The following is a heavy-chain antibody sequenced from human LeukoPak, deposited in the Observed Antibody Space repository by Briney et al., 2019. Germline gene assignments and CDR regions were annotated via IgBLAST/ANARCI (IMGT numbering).Heavy chain of an antibody. CDR1: GFTFTDYA. V-gene: IGHV3-23*01. D-gene: IGHD1-14*01. J-gene: IGHJ4*02. Sequence: PGGSLRLSCAASGFTFTDYAMGWVRQAPGQGLEWASTISASGSTTYYADSVRGRFTISRDNSKNALYLQMNNLRAEDAAIYYCATSPDIETSGTLYYLDYWGQGTLVTVSS. CDR2: ISASGSTT. CDR3: ATSPDIETSGTLYYLDY.